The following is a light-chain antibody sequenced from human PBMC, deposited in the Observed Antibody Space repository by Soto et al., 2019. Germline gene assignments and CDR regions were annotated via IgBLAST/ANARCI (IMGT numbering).Light chain of an antibody. Sequence: IQLTQSPSSLSAFVGDRVTITCRASQGISSYLAWYQQKPGKAPKLLIYAASTLQSGVPSRSSGSGSGTDFTLTISSLQPEDFATYYCQQLNAYPLPFGGGTKVEI. CDR2: AAS. CDR1: QGISSY. V-gene: IGKV1-9*01. CDR3: QQLNAYPLP. J-gene: IGKJ4*01.